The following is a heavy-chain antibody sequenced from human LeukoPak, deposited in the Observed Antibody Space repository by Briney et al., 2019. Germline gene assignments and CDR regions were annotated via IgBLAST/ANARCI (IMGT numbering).Heavy chain of an antibody. J-gene: IGHJ4*02. CDR1: GGTFSSYA. D-gene: IGHD3-22*01. CDR3: ARAEGITMTVDPNRPSPFDY. Sequence: ASVKVSCKASGGTFSSYAISWVRQAPGQGLEWMGGIIPIFGTANYAQKFQGRVTITADESTSTAYMELSSLRSEDTAVYYCARAEGITMTVDPNRPSPFDYWGQGTLVTVSS. CDR2: IIPIFGTA. V-gene: IGHV1-69*13.